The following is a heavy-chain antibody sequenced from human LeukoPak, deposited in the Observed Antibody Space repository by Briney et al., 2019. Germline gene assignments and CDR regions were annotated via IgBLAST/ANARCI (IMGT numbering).Heavy chain of an antibody. CDR2: INSVGGTT. Sequence: GGSLRLSCAASGFTFNSYGMNWFRQAPGKGLEWISYINSVGGTTFYADSVKGRFTITRDNANNTLYLQMNSLRAEDAAIYYCARDGISFLEWQKKVYYYYYYYMDVWGKGTTVTVSS. V-gene: IGHV3-48*03. CDR3: ARDGISFLEWQKKVYYYYYYYMDV. J-gene: IGHJ6*03. D-gene: IGHD3-3*01. CDR1: GFTFNSYG.